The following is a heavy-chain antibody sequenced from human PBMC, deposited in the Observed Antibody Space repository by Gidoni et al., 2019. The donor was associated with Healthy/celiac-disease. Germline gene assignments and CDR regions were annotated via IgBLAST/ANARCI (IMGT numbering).Heavy chain of an antibody. CDR3: ARERRGFDY. V-gene: IGHV3-30*04. J-gene: IGHJ4*02. CDR2: ISYDGSNK. Sequence: QVQLVESGGGVVQPGRSLRLSCAASGFTCSSYAMHWVRQAPGKGLEWVAVISYDGSNKYYADSVKGRFTISRDNSKNTLYLQMNSLRAEDTAVYYCARERRGFDYWGQGTLVTVSS. D-gene: IGHD1-26*01. CDR1: GFTCSSYA.